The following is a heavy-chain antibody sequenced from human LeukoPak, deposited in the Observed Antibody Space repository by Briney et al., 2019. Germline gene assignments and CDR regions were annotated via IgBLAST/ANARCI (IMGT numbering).Heavy chain of an antibody. J-gene: IGHJ3*02. V-gene: IGHV4-59*11. CDR1: GDSFSSHY. D-gene: IGHD4-17*01. Sequence: PSETLSLTCAVSGDSFSSHYWTWIRQPPGRGLEWIGDISYIGTTNYNPSLKSRVTISIDTSKNQFSLKLSSVTTADTAVYYCSRDLVTVSKGFDIWRRATMLSVRS. CDR2: ISYIGTT. CDR3: SRDLVTVSKGFDI.